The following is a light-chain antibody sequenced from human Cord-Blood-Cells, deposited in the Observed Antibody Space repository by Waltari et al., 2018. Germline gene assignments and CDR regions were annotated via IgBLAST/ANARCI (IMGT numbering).Light chain of an antibody. CDR2: DAS. Sequence: EIVLTQSPHTLSLSPGERATLSCRASQSVSSYLAWYQQKPGQAPRLLIYDASNRATGIPARFSGSGSATDFTLTISSLEPEDFAVYYCQQRSNWPPLTFGGGTKVEIK. CDR3: QQRSNWPPLT. J-gene: IGKJ4*01. CDR1: QSVSSY. V-gene: IGKV3-11*01.